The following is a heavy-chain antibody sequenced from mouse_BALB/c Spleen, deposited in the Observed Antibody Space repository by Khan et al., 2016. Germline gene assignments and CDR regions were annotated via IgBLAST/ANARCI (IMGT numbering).Heavy chain of an antibody. CDR1: GYSFTSYT. Sequence: QVQLQQSGAELARPGASVKMSCKASGYSFTSYTMHWVKQRPGQGLEWLGFINPSSSYTNYNQNFKDKATLTADKSSSTAYMQLCSLTSEDSAVYFCARYSTTVVAPLDYWGQGTTLTVSS. CDR3: ARYSTTVVAPLDY. D-gene: IGHD1-1*01. CDR2: INPSSSYT. J-gene: IGHJ2*01. V-gene: IGHV1-4*01.